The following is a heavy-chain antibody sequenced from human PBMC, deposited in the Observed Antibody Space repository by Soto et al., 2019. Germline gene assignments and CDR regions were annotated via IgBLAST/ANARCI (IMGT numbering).Heavy chain of an antibody. D-gene: IGHD5-18*01. CDR1: GYTFTSYS. J-gene: IGHJ1*01. V-gene: IGHV1-46*01. CDR3: AVGYSYGYVLDH. Sequence: ASVKVSCKASGYTFTSYSMHWVRQAPGQGLEWMGIINPSGGTTSYAQKFQGRVTMTRDTSTSTVYMELSSLRSEDTAVYYCAVGYSYGYVLDHWGQGTQVTVSS. CDR2: INPSGGTT.